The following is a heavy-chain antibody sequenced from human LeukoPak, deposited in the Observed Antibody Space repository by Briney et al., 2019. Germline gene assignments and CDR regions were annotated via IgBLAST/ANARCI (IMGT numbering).Heavy chain of an antibody. J-gene: IGHJ4*02. V-gene: IGHV1-2*02. Sequence: ASVKVSCKASGYTFTGYYMHWVRQAPGQGLEWMGWINPNSGGTNYAQKFQGRVTMTRDTSISTAYMELSRLRSGDTAVYYCARAYSGYDFVDYWGQGTLVTVSS. CDR3: ARAYSGYDFVDY. CDR2: INPNSGGT. CDR1: GYTFTGYY. D-gene: IGHD5-12*01.